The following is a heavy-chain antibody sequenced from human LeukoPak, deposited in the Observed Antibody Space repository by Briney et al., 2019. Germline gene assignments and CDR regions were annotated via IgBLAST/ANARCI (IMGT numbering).Heavy chain of an antibody. D-gene: IGHD2-15*01. Sequence: ASVKVSCKAAGYTFTGYYMHWVRQAPGQGLEWMGWINPNSGGTNYAQKFQGWVTMTRDTSISTAYMELSRLRSDDTAVYYCARESIVVVVAARWFDPWGQGTLVTVSS. CDR3: ARESIVVVVAARWFDP. V-gene: IGHV1-2*04. CDR2: INPNSGGT. CDR1: GYTFTGYY. J-gene: IGHJ5*02.